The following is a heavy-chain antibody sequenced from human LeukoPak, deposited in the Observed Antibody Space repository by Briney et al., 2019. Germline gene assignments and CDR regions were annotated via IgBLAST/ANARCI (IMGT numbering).Heavy chain of an antibody. V-gene: IGHV3-21*01. CDR3: ARDLFADYYDTSFPFDY. J-gene: IGHJ4*02. Sequence: GGSLRLSCAASGFTFSSYEMNWVCQAPGKGLEWVSSISSSSSYIYYGDSVKGRFTISRDNAKKSLYLQMNSLRAEDTAVYYCARDLFADYYDTSFPFDYWGQGTLVTVSS. CDR2: ISSSSSYI. D-gene: IGHD3-22*01. CDR1: GFTFSSYE.